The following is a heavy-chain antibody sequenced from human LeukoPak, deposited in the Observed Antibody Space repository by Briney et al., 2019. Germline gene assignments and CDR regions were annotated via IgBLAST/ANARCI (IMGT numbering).Heavy chain of an antibody. CDR2: ISYDGSNK. J-gene: IGHJ4*02. D-gene: IGHD3-10*01. Sequence: GGSLTLSCAASGFTVCSNYMSWVRQAPGKGLEWVALISYDGSNKYYADSVKGRFTLSRDNSRNTLYLQMNSLRAEDTAVYYCARESGYYGSGSYSESSYFHYWGQGTLVTVSS. V-gene: IGHV3-30-3*01. CDR1: GFTVCSNY. CDR3: ARESGYYGSGSYSESSYFHY.